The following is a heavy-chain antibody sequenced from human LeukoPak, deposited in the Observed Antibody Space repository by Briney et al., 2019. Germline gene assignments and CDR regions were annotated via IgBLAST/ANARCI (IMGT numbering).Heavy chain of an antibody. V-gene: IGHV1-69*04. CDR2: IIPILGIA. CDR1: GGTFSSYA. Sequence: GASVKVSCKASGGTFSSYAISWVRQAPGQGLEWMGRIIPILGIANYAQKFQGRVTITADKSTSTAYMELSSLRSEDTAVYCCARVVGYSYGYYFDYWGQGTLVTFSS. CDR3: ARVVGYSYGYYFDY. D-gene: IGHD5-18*01. J-gene: IGHJ4*02.